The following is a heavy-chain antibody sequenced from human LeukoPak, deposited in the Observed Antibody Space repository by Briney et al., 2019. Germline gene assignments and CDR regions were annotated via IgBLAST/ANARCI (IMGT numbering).Heavy chain of an antibody. V-gene: IGHV3-9*01. Sequence: PGGSPRLSCAASGFTFDDYAMHWVRQAPGKGLEWVSGISWNSGSIGYADSVKGRFTISRDNAKNSLYLQMNSLRAEDTALYYCAKDIGSGSYYYFDYWGQGTLVTVSS. D-gene: IGHD3-10*01. J-gene: IGHJ4*02. CDR3: AKDIGSGSYYYFDY. CDR2: ISWNSGSI. CDR1: GFTFDDYA.